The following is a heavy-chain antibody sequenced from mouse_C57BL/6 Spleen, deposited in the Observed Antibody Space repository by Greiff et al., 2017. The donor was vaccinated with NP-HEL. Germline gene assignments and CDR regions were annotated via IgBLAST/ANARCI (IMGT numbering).Heavy chain of an antibody. D-gene: IGHD1-1*01. V-gene: IGHV1-22*01. CDR3: ARNYCGSSGY. J-gene: IGHJ2*01. Sequence: VQLKESGPELVKPGASVKMSCKASGYTFTDYNMHWVKQSHGKSLEWIGYINPNNGGTSYNQKFKGKATLTVNKSSSTAYMELRSLTSEDSAVYYCARNYCGSSGYWGQGTTLTVSS. CDR2: INPNNGGT. CDR1: GYTFTDYN.